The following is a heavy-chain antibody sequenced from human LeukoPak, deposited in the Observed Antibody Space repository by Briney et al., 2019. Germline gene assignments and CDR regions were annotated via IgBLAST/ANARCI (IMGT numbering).Heavy chain of an antibody. CDR1: GYSISSGYY. Sequence: PSETLSLTCAVSGYSISSGYYWGWIRQPLGKGLEWIGSIYHSGSTYYNPSLKSRVTISVDTSKNQFSLKLSSVTAADTAVYYCARDEWDLDYWGQGTLVTVSS. V-gene: IGHV4-38-2*02. J-gene: IGHJ4*02. CDR3: ARDEWDLDY. D-gene: IGHD1-26*01. CDR2: IYHSGST.